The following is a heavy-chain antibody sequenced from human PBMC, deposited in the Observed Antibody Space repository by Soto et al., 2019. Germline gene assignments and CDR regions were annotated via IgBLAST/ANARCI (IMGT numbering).Heavy chain of an antibody. CDR2: IHHSGST. V-gene: IGHV4-34*01. CDR1: GASFSVYY. D-gene: IGHD6-6*01. Sequence: PSETLSLTCSVYGASFSVYYWRWIRQSPGKGLEWIGEIHHSGSTHYNPSLKSRLTFSIDESQSQFYMMLTSVTAADTALYFCARGHSTSGYDSWGQGSLVTVSS. CDR3: ARGHSTSGYDS. J-gene: IGHJ4*02.